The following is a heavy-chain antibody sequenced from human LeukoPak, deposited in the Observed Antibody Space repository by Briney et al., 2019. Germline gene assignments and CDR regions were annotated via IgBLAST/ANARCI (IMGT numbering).Heavy chain of an antibody. D-gene: IGHD3-3*01. CDR2: INPSGGST. J-gene: IGHJ4*02. Sequence: GASVKVSCKASGYTFTSYYMHWVRQAPGQGLEWMGIINPSGGSTSYAQKFRGRVTMTRDTSTSTVYMELSSLRSEDTAVYYCARVTDYDFWSGPYYFDYWGQGTLVTVSS. V-gene: IGHV1-46*03. CDR3: ARVTDYDFWSGPYYFDY. CDR1: GYTFTSYY.